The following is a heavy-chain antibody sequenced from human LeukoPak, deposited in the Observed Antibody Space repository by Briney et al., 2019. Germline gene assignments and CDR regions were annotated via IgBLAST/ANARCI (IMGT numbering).Heavy chain of an antibody. CDR2: ISSSSSTI. CDR1: GFTFSSYS. Sequence: GGSLRLSCAASGFTFSSYSMNWVRQAPGKGLEWVSYISSSSSTIYYADSVKGRFTISRDNAKNSLYLQMNSLRAEDTAVYYCARGALRFLEWLPIGYMDVWGKGTTVTVSS. J-gene: IGHJ6*03. V-gene: IGHV3-48*01. D-gene: IGHD3-3*01. CDR3: ARGALRFLEWLPIGYMDV.